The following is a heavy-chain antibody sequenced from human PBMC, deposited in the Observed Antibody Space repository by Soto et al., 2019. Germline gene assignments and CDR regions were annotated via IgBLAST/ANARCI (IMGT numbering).Heavy chain of an antibody. CDR2: IYYSGST. Sequence: SETLSLTCTVSGGSISSSSYYWGWIRQPPGKGLEWIGSIYYSGSTYYNPSLKSRVTISVDTSKNQFSLKLSSVTAADTAVYYCARLPSLFVAGTLDGYWGQGTLVTVSS. V-gene: IGHV4-39*01. CDR3: ARLPSLFVAGTLDGY. CDR1: GGSISSSSYY. J-gene: IGHJ4*02. D-gene: IGHD6-19*01.